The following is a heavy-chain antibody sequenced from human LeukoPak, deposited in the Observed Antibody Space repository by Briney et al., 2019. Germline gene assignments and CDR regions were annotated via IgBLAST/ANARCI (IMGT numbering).Heavy chain of an antibody. CDR3: ARSPWGGAGPFDY. Sequence: GGSLRLSCAASGFTFSSYEMNWVRQAPGKGLEWVSTISISGGPIYYPVSVKGRFTISRDKSSNTLYLQMNSLRVEDTAVYYCARSPWGGAGPFDYWGQGTQVTVSS. D-gene: IGHD1-26*01. J-gene: IGHJ4*02. V-gene: IGHV3-48*03. CDR2: ISISGGPI. CDR1: GFTFSSYE.